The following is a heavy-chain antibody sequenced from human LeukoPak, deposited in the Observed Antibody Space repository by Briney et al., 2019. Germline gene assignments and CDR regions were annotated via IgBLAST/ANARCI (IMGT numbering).Heavy chain of an antibody. CDR2: TYYRPKWHN. D-gene: IGHD1-26*01. CDR3: ARRASGADYFDY. CDR1: VDSHPRNSVA. Sequence: SQTLPLTYAICVDSHPRNSVAWKWITQSPSRGVEWLGRTYYRPKWHNDYPLSVKSRITINPDTSQHQFSLQLNSVTPEDTAVYYCARRASGADYFDYWGQGTLVTVSS. J-gene: IGHJ4*02. V-gene: IGHV6-1*01.